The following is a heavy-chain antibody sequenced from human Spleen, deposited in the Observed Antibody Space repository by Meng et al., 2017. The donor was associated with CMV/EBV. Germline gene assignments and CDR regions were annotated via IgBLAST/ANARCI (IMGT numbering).Heavy chain of an antibody. Sequence: GGSLRLSCAASGFTFSSYWMSWVRQAPGKGLEWVANIKQDGSEKYYVDSVKGRFTISRDNAKNSLYLQMNSLRAEETAVYYCARRDDFWEGGFDIWGQGKMVTVSS. V-gene: IGHV3-7*01. CDR3: ARRDDFWEGGFDI. J-gene: IGHJ3*02. CDR1: GFTFSSYW. CDR2: IKQDGSEK. D-gene: IGHD3-3*01.